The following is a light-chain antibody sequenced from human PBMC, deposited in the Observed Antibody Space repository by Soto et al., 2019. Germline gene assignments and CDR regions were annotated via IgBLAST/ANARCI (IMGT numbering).Light chain of an antibody. CDR3: SSYTSSSTSPYV. CDR2: DVS. J-gene: IGLJ1*01. V-gene: IGLV2-14*01. CDR1: SSDVGGYNY. Sequence: QSVLTQPASVSGSPGQSITISCTGTSSDVGGYNYVSWYQQHQGKAPKLMIYDVSNRPSGVSNRFSGSKSGNTASLTISGLQAEDEADYYCSSYTSSSTSPYVFGTGTKVTVL.